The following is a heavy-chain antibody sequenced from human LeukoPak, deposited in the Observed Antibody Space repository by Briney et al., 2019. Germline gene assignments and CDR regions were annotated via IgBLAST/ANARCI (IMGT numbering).Heavy chain of an antibody. J-gene: IGHJ5*02. CDR3: ARGLYGYCSGGSCSGRFDP. V-gene: IGHV1-18*01. D-gene: IGHD2-15*01. CDR2: ISAYNGNT. Sequence: ASVKVSCKASGYTFTSYGISWVRQAPGQGLEWMGWISAYNGNTNYAQKLQGRVTMTTDTSTSTAYMELRSLRSDDTAVYYCARGLYGYCSGGSCSGRFDPWGQGTLVTVSS. CDR1: GYTFTSYG.